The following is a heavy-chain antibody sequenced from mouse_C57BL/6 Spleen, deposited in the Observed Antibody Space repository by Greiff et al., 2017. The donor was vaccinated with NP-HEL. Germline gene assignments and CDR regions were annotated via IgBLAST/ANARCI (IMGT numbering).Heavy chain of an antibody. CDR1: GFSLTSYG. Sequence: QVQLKESGPGLVAPSQSLSITCTVSGFSLTSYGVHWVRQPPGKGLEWLVVIWSAGSTNYNSALKSRLSISKDNSKSQVFLKMNNLQAEDTAMYYCARHELLDAMDDWGQGTSVTVSS. J-gene: IGHJ4*01. CDR3: ARHELLDAMDD. CDR2: IWSAGST. D-gene: IGHD1-1*01. V-gene: IGHV2-6-1*01.